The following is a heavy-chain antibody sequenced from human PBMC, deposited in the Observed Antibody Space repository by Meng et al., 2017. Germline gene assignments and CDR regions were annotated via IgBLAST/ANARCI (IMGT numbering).Heavy chain of an antibody. CDR1: GFTFSSYA. Sequence: GESLKISCAASGFTFSSYAMSWVRQAPGKGPEWVSAISGSGGSTYYADSVKGRFTISRDNSKNTLYLQMNSLRAEDTAVYYCAKHAQWLVLWDFDYWGQGTLVTVSS. J-gene: IGHJ4*02. D-gene: IGHD6-19*01. CDR2: ISGSGGST. V-gene: IGHV3-23*01. CDR3: AKHAQWLVLWDFDY.